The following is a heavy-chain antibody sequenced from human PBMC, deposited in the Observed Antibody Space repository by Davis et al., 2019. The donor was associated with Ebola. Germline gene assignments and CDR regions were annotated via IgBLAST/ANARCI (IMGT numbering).Heavy chain of an antibody. CDR1: GGSISSSNW. J-gene: IGHJ6*02. D-gene: IGHD5-24*01. CDR2: IYHSGST. CDR3: ARGPSWLGMDV. Sequence: GSLRLSCAVSGGSISSSNWWSWVRQPPGKGLEWIGEIYHSGSTNYNPSLKSRVTISVDTSKNQFSLKLSSVTAADTAVYHCARGPSWLGMDVWGQGTTVTVSS. V-gene: IGHV4-4*02.